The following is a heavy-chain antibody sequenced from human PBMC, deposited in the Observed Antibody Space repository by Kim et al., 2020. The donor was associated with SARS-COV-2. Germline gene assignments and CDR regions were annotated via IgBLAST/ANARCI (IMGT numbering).Heavy chain of an antibody. CDR3: ARIPIEPFNWGSVYYGMDV. D-gene: IGHD7-27*01. Sequence: GGSLRLSCAASGFTVSSNYMSWVRQAPGKGPEWVSVIYSGGSTYYADSVKGRFTISRDNSKNTLYLQMNSLRAEDTAVYYCARIPIEPFNWGSVYYGMDVWGQGTTVTVSS. V-gene: IGHV3-53*01. CDR1: GFTVSSNY. J-gene: IGHJ6*02. CDR2: IYSGGST.